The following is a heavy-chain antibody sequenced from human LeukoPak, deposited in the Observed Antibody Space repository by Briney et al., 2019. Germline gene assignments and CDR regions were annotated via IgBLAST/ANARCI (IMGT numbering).Heavy chain of an antibody. CDR1: GFTFSSYS. CDR2: ISSSSSTI. D-gene: IGHD3-10*01. V-gene: IGHV3-48*01. J-gene: IGHJ6*02. CDR3: ARVLNGFGYYYYYYGMDV. Sequence: GGSLRLSCAASGFTFSSYSMNWVRQAPGKGLEWVSYISSSSSTIYYADSVKGRFTISRDNSKNTLYLQMNSLRAEDTAVYYCARVLNGFGYYYYYYGMDVWGQGTTVTVSS.